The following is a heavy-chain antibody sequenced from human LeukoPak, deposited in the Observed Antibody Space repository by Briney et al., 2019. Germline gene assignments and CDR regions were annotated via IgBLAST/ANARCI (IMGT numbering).Heavy chain of an antibody. CDR3: ARVGVVVTAIQLGLAY. Sequence: ASVKVSCKASGYTFTGYYMHWVRQAPGQGLEWMGWINPNSGGTNYALKFQGRVTMTRDTSISTAYMELSRLRSDDTAVYYCARVGVVVTAIQLGLAYWGQGTLVTVSS. D-gene: IGHD2-21*02. V-gene: IGHV1-2*02. J-gene: IGHJ4*02. CDR1: GYTFTGYY. CDR2: INPNSGGT.